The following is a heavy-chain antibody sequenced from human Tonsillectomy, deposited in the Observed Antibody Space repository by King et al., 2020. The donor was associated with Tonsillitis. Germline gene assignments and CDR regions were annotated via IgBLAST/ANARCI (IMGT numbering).Heavy chain of an antibody. CDR3: ARAPYGSGIIDWFDP. D-gene: IGHD3-10*01. J-gene: IGHJ5*02. V-gene: IGHV4-59*01. Sequence: QLQESGPGLVKPSETLSLTCTVSGGSISSYYWSWIRQPPGKELEWIGYIYYTGGSNYNPSLKSRVTISVDTSKNQFSLTLSSVTAADTAVYYCARAPYGSGIIDWFDPWGQGTLVTVSS. CDR1: GGSISSYY. CDR2: IYYTGGS.